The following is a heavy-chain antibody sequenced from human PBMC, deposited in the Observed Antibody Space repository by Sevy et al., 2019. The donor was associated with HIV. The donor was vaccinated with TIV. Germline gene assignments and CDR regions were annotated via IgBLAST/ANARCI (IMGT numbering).Heavy chain of an antibody. CDR1: GFNFRSYW. Sequence: GGCLRLSCEVSGFNFRSYWMSWVRQAPGKGLEWVANIKHDGSEQYYLDSVKDRFTVSRDNGKNSLYLQMTSLRVDDAAVYYCARERQEEDKSGAKFDYWGRGTLVTVSS. CDR2: IKHDGSEQ. V-gene: IGHV3-7*01. J-gene: IGHJ4*02. CDR3: ARERQEEDKSGAKFDY. D-gene: IGHD3-10*01.